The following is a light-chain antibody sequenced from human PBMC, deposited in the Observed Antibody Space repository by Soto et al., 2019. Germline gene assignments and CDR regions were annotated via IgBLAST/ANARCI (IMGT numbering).Light chain of an antibody. CDR3: QSYDSSLRGCV. Sequence: QSVLTQPPSVSEAPGQTVTISCTGSSSNIGAGYEAHWYQQVPGTAPKLLIYDNNNRPSGVPDRFSGSKSGTSASLAITGLQAEDEAEYYCQSYDSSLRGCVFGTGTKLTVL. J-gene: IGLJ1*01. CDR2: DNN. CDR1: SSNIGAGYE. V-gene: IGLV1-40*01.